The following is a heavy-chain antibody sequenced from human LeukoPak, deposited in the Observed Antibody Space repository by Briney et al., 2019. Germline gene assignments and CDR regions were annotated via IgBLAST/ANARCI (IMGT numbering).Heavy chain of an antibody. CDR2: VYYTGST. V-gene: IGHV4-39*01. CDR3: ARQTNRGAGNFDF. Sequence: PSETLSLTCTVSGVSVSSSNFFWAWIRQPPGKGLEWVATVYYTGSTRYNPSLRSRVTVSAVLSKDQFSLTMSSVTAADTAVYYCARQTNRGAGNFDFWGQGTLVAVSS. CDR1: GVSVSSSNFF. D-gene: IGHD1-1*01. J-gene: IGHJ4*02.